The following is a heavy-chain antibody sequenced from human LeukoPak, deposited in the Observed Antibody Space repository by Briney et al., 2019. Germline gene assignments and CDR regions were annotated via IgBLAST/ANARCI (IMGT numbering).Heavy chain of an antibody. J-gene: IGHJ4*02. D-gene: IGHD3-22*01. CDR3: ARLDYYDSNGYFDY. CDR2: IYPGDSDT. V-gene: IGHV5-51*01. CDR1: GDSFTNYW. Sequence: GESLKISCKGFGDSFTNYWIGWVRQMPGQGLGWMGIIYPGDSDTRYSPSFQGQVTFSADKSISTAYLQWSSLKASDTAMYYCARLDYYDSNGYFDYWGQGTLVTVSS.